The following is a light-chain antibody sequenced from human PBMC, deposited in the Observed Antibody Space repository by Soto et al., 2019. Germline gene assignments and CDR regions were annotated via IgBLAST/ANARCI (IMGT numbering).Light chain of an antibody. CDR1: SSDVGDY. V-gene: IGLV2-14*03. CDR2: DVS. J-gene: IGLJ1*01. Sequence: QSALTQPASVSGSPGQSITISCTGTSSDVGDYVSWYQHHPDKAPKVMIYDVSSRPSGVSNRFSGSKSGGSASLTISGFQAEDEAEYYCSSFISGDTPFYVFATGTKVTVL. CDR3: SSFISGDTPFYV.